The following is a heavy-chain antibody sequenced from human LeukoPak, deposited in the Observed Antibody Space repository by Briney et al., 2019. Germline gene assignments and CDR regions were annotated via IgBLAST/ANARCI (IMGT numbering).Heavy chain of an antibody. J-gene: IGHJ4*02. D-gene: IGHD6-6*01. CDR2: IFQSGEI. Sequence: SETLSLTCSVSGGSIISSNWWGWIRQPPGKGLEWIGEIFQSGEIDYNPSLRSRVIISINKSKNQFSLQLNSVTAADTGVYYCARDLGTAVRRPYWGQGILVTVSS. CDR3: ARDLGTAVRRPY. CDR1: GGSIISSNW. V-gene: IGHV4/OR15-8*02.